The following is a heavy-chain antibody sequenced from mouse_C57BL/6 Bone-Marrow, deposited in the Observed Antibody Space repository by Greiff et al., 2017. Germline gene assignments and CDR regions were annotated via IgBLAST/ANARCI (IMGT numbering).Heavy chain of an antibody. CDR2: IYPRSGNT. V-gene: IGHV1-81*01. CDR3: ARLYYDYGGFAY. CDR1: GYTFTSSG. J-gene: IGHJ3*01. Sequence: VQLQQSGAELARPGASVKLSCKASGYTFTSSGISWVKQRTGQGLEWIGEIYPRSGNTYYNEKFKGKATLTADKSSSTAYMELRSLTSEDSTVYFCARLYYDYGGFAYWGQGTLVTVSA. D-gene: IGHD2-4*01.